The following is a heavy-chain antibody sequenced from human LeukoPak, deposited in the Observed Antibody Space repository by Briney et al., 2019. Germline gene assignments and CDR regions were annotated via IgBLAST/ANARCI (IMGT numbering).Heavy chain of an antibody. J-gene: IGHJ4*02. Sequence: ASVKVSCKTSGYTFTSYYIHWVRQAPGQGLEWMGIINPSGDSTNYAQKFQGRVTLTRDTSTSTVYMELSSLRSEDTAVYYCARTGGPIEMTTTFDYWGQGTLVTVSS. CDR2: INPSGDST. CDR3: ARTGGPIEMTTTFDY. D-gene: IGHD5-24*01. CDR1: GYTFTSYY. V-gene: IGHV1-46*01.